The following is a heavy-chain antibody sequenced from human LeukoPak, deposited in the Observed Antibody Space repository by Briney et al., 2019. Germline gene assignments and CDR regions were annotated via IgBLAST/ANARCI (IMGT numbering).Heavy chain of an antibody. CDR2: IYTSGST. J-gene: IGHJ4*02. Sequence: SETLSLTCTVSGNSISSGDNYWSWIRQPAGKGLEWIGRIYTSGSTNYNPSLKSRVTISGDTSKNQFSLKLSSVTAADTAVYYCARGYRRHGYAGGFDYWGQGTLVTVSS. CDR1: GNSISSGDNY. D-gene: IGHD2-2*02. CDR3: ARGYRRHGYAGGFDY. V-gene: IGHV4-61*02.